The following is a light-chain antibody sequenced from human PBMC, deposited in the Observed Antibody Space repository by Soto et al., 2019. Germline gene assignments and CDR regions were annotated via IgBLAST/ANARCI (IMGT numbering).Light chain of an antibody. CDR3: QQRSNWPPT. CDR1: QSVSRY. V-gene: IGKV3-11*01. Sequence: EFVLTQSPGTLSLSPGERATLSCRASQSVSRYLAWYEQKPGQAPRLLIYDASNRATGIPARFSGSGSGTDFTLTISSLEPEDFAVYYCQQRSNWPPTFGQGTRLEIK. CDR2: DAS. J-gene: IGKJ5*01.